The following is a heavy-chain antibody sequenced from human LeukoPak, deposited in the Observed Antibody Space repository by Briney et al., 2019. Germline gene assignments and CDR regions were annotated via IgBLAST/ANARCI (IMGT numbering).Heavy chain of an antibody. D-gene: IGHD3-10*01. Sequence: KPSETLSLTCTVSGGSVSSGSYYWSWIRQPPGKGLEWIGYIYYSGSTNYNPSLKSRVTISVDTSKNQFSLKLSSVTAADTAVYYCARETYYYGSGSYDSNWYFDLWGRGTLVTVSS. CDR1: GGSVSSGSYY. CDR2: IYYSGST. CDR3: ARETYYYGSGSYDSNWYFDL. J-gene: IGHJ2*01. V-gene: IGHV4-61*01.